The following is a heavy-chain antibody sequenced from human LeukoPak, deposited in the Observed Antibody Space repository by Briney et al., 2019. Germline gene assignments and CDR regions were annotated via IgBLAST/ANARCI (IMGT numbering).Heavy chain of an antibody. CDR1: GGSFSGYD. D-gene: IGHD2-2*01. CDR3: ARFCSSTSCYVPSH. V-gene: IGHV4-34*01. CDR2: INHSGST. Sequence: SGTLSLTCAVYGGSFSGYDWSWIRQPPGKGLEWIGEINHSGSTNYNPSLKSRVTISVDTSKNQFSLKLNSVTAADTAVYYCARFCSSTSCYVPSHWGQGTLVTVSS. J-gene: IGHJ4*02.